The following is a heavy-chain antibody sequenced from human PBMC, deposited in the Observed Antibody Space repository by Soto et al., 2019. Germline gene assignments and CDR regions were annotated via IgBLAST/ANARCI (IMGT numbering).Heavy chain of an antibody. CDR1: GFNLNNFE. Sequence: EAQLEESGGGLVQPGGSLRLSCAASGFNLNNFEGNWVRQAPGKGLEWIAYLSTSGGTIYYADSVKGRFIISRDNANNSLSLHMNSLRGEDTAVYYCARARRMLLAAAISYGMDVWGQGTTVTVTS. V-gene: IGHV3-48*03. CDR3: ARARRMLLAAAISYGMDV. CDR2: LSTSGGTI. J-gene: IGHJ6*02. D-gene: IGHD2-2*01.